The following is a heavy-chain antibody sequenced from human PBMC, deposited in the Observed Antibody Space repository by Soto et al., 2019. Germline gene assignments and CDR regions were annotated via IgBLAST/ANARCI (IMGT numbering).Heavy chain of an antibody. CDR1: GGSISSGGYS. J-gene: IGHJ3*02. V-gene: IGHV4-31*11. D-gene: IGHD2-2*01. CDR3: ASYSICSSTSCYADAFDI. CDR2: IYYSGST. Sequence: SETLSLTCAVSGGSISSGGYSWSWIRQPPGKGLEWIGYIYYSGSTYYNPSLKSRVTISVDTSKNQFSLKLSSVTAADTAVYYCASYSICSSTSCYADAFDIWGQGTMVTVSS.